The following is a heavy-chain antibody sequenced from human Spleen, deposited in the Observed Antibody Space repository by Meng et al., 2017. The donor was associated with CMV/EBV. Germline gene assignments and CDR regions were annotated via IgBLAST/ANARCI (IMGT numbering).Heavy chain of an antibody. Sequence: ASGFTFSDYYMSWIRQAPGKGLEWVSYISSSGSTIYYADSVKGRFTISRDNAKNSLYLQMNSLRAEDTAVYYCASIAVAGPSIYDYWGQGTLVTVSS. CDR2: ISSSGSTI. CDR1: GFTFSDYY. V-gene: IGHV3-11*01. D-gene: IGHD6-19*01. J-gene: IGHJ4*02. CDR3: ASIAVAGPSIYDY.